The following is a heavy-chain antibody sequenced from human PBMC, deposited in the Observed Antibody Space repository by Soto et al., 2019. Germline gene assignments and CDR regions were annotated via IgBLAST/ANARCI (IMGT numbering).Heavy chain of an antibody. CDR1: GFSFSTCA. CDR3: AAQATGYFVPFDF. V-gene: IGHV3-23*01. CDR2: ISASGDTT. D-gene: IGHD3-22*01. J-gene: IGHJ4*02. Sequence: EVQLLESGGGLVQPGGSLRLSCAASGFSFSTCAVSWVHQAPGKGLEWVSSISASGDTTHYAESVRGRFTISRDNSRNTLHLQMSSLTAEDTAIYLCAAQATGYFVPFDFWGRGTLVTVSS.